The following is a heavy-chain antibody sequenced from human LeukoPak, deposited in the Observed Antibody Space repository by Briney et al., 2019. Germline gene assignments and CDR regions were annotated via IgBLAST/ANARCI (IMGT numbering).Heavy chain of an antibody. CDR2: ISFDGSKR. V-gene: IGHV3-30*03. CDR3: ARVYSRVGPFDY. Sequence: LPGRSLRLSCAASGFTFRTYGMHWVRQAPGKGLEWVAFISFDGSKRYFTDSVKGRFTISRDNSEDTLFLQLDSLRAEDTAVYYCARVYSRVGPFDYWGQGTLVTVSS. CDR1: GFTFRTYG. J-gene: IGHJ4*02. D-gene: IGHD5-18*01.